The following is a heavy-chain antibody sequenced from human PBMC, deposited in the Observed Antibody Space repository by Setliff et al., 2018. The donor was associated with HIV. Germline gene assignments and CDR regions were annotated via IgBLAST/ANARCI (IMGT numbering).Heavy chain of an antibody. CDR1: GGSISSSNW. D-gene: IGHD5-12*01. J-gene: IGHJ4*01. CDR3: ARDARWLQFPYFDY. CDR2: INHSGNT. Sequence: SETLSLTCAVSGGSISSSNWWSWVRQPPGKGLEWIGEINHSGNTNFIPSLKSRLTISVDTSKNQFSLKLSSVTAADTAVYYCARDARWLQFPYFDYWGQGTLVTVSS. V-gene: IGHV4-4*02.